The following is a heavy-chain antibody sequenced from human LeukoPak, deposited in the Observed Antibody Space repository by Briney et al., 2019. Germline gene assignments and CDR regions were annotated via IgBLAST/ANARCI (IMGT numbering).Heavy chain of an antibody. CDR1: GFTFNNYA. CDR3: TKVTSTGSCYQSDY. Sequence: GSLRLSCVASGFTFNNYAMTWVRQAPGKGLEWISGLSSGGGSPYYADSVKGRFTISRDNSKNTLFLQMNSLRAEDTAIYYCTKVTSTGSCYQSDYWGQGTLVTVSS. CDR2: LSSGGGSP. D-gene: IGHD2-15*01. J-gene: IGHJ4*02. V-gene: IGHV3-23*01.